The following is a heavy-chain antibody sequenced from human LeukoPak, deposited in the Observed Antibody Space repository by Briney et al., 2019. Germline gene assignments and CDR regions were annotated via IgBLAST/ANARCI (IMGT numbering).Heavy chain of an antibody. V-gene: IGHV3-7*01. CDR3: AREWQGYSSSRRASYYYMDV. Sequence: PGGSLRLSCAASGFTFSSYWMSWVRQAPGKGLEWVANIKQDGSEKYYVDSVKGRFTISRDNAKNSLYLQMNSLRAEDTAVYYCAREWQGYSSSRRASYYYMDVWGKGTTVTVSS. CDR1: GFTFSSYW. CDR2: IKQDGSEK. J-gene: IGHJ6*03. D-gene: IGHD6-6*01.